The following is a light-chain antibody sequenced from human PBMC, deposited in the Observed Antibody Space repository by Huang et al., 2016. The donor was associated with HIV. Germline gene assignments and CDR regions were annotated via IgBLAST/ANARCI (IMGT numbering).Light chain of an antibody. CDR3: QQSDSTPYT. J-gene: IGKJ2*01. CDR1: QSFSSS. V-gene: IGKV1-39*01. Sequence: DIQMTQSPSSLSASVGDRVTISCRSSQSFSSSLNWYQQRQGKAPKLLIYSASSLQSGVPSRFSGRGSGTDFSLTINSLQPEDFATYYCQQSDSTPYTFGQGTKLEIK. CDR2: SAS.